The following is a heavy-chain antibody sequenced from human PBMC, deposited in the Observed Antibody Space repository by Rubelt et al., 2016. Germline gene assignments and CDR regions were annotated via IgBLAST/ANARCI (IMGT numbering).Heavy chain of an antibody. D-gene: IGHD3-22*01. CDR2: ISYSGST. CDR3: ARAMIRAWSGFDP. CDR1: GGSISSYS. Sequence: QVQLQESGPGLVKPSETLSLTCTVSGGSISSYSWSWIRQPPGKGLEWIGYISYSGSTNYNPSLKRGVTIPVDTSKNQFSLKLRSVTAEDTAVYYCARAMIRAWSGFDPWGQGTLVTVSS. V-gene: IGHV4-59*01. J-gene: IGHJ5*02.